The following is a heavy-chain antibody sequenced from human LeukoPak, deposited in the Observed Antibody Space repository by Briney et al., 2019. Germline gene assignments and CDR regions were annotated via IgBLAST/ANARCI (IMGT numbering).Heavy chain of an antibody. CDR2: ISWNSGSI. Sequence: SLRLSCAASGFTFDDYAMHWVRQAPGKGLEWVSGISWNSGSIGYADSVKGRFTISRDNAKNSLYLQMNSLRAEDTALYYCAKDVAAAGTAFDIWGQGTMVTVSS. V-gene: IGHV3-9*01. D-gene: IGHD6-13*01. CDR1: GFTFDDYA. J-gene: IGHJ3*02. CDR3: AKDVAAAGTAFDI.